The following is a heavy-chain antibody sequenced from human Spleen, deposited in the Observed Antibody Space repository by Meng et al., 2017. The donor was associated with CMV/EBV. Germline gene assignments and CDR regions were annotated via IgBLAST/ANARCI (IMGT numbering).Heavy chain of an antibody. V-gene: IGHV1-2*02. CDR1: GDTFTGYH. CDR2: LNPNSGAT. J-gene: IGHJ2*01. Sequence: SGDTFTGYHIHWVRQAPGQGLEWMAWLNPNSGATRYAQKFQGRVTMTGDTSLSTAYMEMSSLRSDDTAVYYCARETDYGGLYWYFDLWGRGTLVTVSS. D-gene: IGHD4-23*01. CDR3: ARETDYGGLYWYFDL.